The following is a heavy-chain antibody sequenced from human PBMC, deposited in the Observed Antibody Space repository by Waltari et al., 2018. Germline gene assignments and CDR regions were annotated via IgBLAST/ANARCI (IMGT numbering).Heavy chain of an antibody. Sequence: QVQLQQWGAGLLKPSETLSLTCAVHGASFSGYYCSWIRHSPGKGLEWVGEIHLSGSTDYNPSLKSRVTVSIDTSRNEFSLNLSSVTAADTAVYYCARFGRVVEGVIITYFDYWGQGTVVTVSS. V-gene: IGHV4-34*02. J-gene: IGHJ4*02. CDR1: GASFSGYY. D-gene: IGHD3-10*01. CDR3: ARFGRVVEGVIITYFDY. CDR2: IHLSGST.